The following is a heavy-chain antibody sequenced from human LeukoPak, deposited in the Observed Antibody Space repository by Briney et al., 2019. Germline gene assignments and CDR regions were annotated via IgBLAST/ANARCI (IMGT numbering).Heavy chain of an antibody. CDR1: GFTFSSYS. Sequence: RPGGSLRLSCAASGFTFSSYSMNWVRQAPGKGLEWVSSISSSSSYIYYADSVKGRFTISRDNAKNSLYLQMNSLRAEDTAVYYCASGSTYYYDRRFDYWGQGTLVTVSS. D-gene: IGHD3-22*01. J-gene: IGHJ4*02. V-gene: IGHV3-21*01. CDR3: ASGSTYYYDRRFDY. CDR2: ISSSSSYI.